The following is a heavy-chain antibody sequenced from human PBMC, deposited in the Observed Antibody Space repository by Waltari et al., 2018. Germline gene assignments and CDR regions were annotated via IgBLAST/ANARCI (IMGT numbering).Heavy chain of an antibody. V-gene: IGHV4-38-2*02. Sequence: QVQLQESGPGLVKPSETLSLTCTVSGYSITSGYYWGCIRQPPGKGLEWIGSIYHSGNTTYNPSLTGRFTISVDTSKNQFSLRLSSVTAADTAVYYCARAPMSGAATGTFDFWGLGSLVTVSP. J-gene: IGHJ4*02. CDR2: IYHSGNT. D-gene: IGHD6-13*01. CDR1: GYSITSGYY. CDR3: ARAPMSGAATGTFDF.